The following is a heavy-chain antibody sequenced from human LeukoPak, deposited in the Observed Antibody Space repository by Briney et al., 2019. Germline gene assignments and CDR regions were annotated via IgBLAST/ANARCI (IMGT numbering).Heavy chain of an antibody. CDR3: ARAYSRSSLPGEVGI. V-gene: IGHV4-34*01. J-gene: IGHJ4*02. D-gene: IGHD2-21*01. Sequence: ETSETLSLTCAVYGGSFSGYYWSWIRQPPGKGLEWIGEINHSGSTNYNPSLKSRVTISVDRSKNQFSLKLSSVTAADTAVYYCARAYSRSSLPGEVGIWGQGTLVTVSS. CDR1: GGSFSGYY. CDR2: INHSGST.